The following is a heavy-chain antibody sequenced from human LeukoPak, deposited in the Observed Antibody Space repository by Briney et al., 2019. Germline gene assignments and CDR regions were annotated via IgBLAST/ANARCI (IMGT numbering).Heavy chain of an antibody. Sequence: GGSLRLSCAASGFTFSSYWMSWVRQAAGKGLEWVAKIKQDGSENYYVDSVKGRFTISRDNAKNSLYLQMNSLRAEDTAVYYCARDGQPPSGDDAFDIWGQGTMVTVSS. CDR2: IKQDGSEN. J-gene: IGHJ3*02. CDR1: GFTFSSYW. D-gene: IGHD1-26*01. CDR3: ARDGQPPSGDDAFDI. V-gene: IGHV3-7*01.